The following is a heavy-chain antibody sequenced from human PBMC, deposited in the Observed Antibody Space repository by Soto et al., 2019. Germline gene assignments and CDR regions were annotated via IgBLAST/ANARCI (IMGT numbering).Heavy chain of an antibody. CDR3: AREVGAWFDF. CDR2: ISGYNGDT. Sequence: QVQLVQSGPEVKEPGASVKVSCKASGYTFTSYGITWVRQGPGQGLEWVGWISGYNGDTNYAQKVQGRISVTTDTSTSTAYXEXXXLRSDDTAVYYCAREVGAWFDFWGQGTLVTVSS. J-gene: IGHJ4*02. CDR1: GYTFTSYG. V-gene: IGHV1-18*01. D-gene: IGHD1-26*01.